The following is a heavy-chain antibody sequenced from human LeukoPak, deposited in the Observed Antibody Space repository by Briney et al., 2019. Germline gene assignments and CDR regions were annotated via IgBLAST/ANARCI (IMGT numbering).Heavy chain of an antibody. Sequence: GGSLRLSCAASGFTFSSYAMSWVRQAPGKGLEWVSAISGSGGSTYYADSVKGRFTISRDNSKNTLYLQMNSLRAEDTAVYYCARDPPRMVGLPLYNWGQGTLVTVSS. CDR3: ARDPPRMVGLPLYN. CDR1: GFTFSSYA. V-gene: IGHV3-23*01. D-gene: IGHD2/OR15-2a*01. CDR2: ISGSGGST. J-gene: IGHJ4*02.